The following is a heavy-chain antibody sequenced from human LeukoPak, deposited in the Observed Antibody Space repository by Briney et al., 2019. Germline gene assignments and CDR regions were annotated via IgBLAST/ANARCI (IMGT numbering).Heavy chain of an antibody. CDR3: ARSMRDVYNPPDY. J-gene: IGHJ4*02. Sequence: PGGSLRLSCAASGFIFNNYVMDWVRQAPGKGLEWVSSISGSGVHTYYADSVKGRFTISRDNSKNTLYLQMNSLRAEDTAVYFCARSMRDVYNPPDYWGQGTLVTVSS. V-gene: IGHV3-23*01. CDR2: ISGSGVHT. CDR1: GFIFNNYV. D-gene: IGHD5-24*01.